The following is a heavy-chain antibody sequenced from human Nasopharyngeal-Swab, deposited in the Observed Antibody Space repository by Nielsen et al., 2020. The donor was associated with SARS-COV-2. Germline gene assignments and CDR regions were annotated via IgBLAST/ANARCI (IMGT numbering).Heavy chain of an antibody. J-gene: IGHJ6*03. CDR3: AKDNGYCTNGVCSRVRTYYYYYMDV. V-gene: IGHV3-23*01. D-gene: IGHD2-8*01. CDR1: GFTFSSYA. Sequence: GGSLRLSCAPSGFTFSSYAMSWVRQAPGKGLEWVPPISGSGGSTSYPASVRARFTIPRDNSKNTLYLQMNSLRAEDTAVYYCAKDNGYCTNGVCSRVRTYYYYYMDVWGKGTTVTVSS. CDR2: ISGSGGST.